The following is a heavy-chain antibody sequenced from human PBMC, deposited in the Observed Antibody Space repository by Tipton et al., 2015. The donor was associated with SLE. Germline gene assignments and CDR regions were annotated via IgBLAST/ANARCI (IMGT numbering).Heavy chain of an antibody. Sequence: LRLSCTVSGGSISSYYWSWIRQPPGKGLEWIGYIYYSGSTNYNPSLKSRVTISADTSKNQFSLKLSSVTAADTAVCYCARGGSSWLDAGEIWGQLTMGTGSA. CDR3: ARGGSSWLDAGEI. V-gene: IGHV4-59*01. CDR1: GGSISSYY. J-gene: IGHJ3*02. CDR2: IYYSGST. D-gene: IGHD6-13*01.